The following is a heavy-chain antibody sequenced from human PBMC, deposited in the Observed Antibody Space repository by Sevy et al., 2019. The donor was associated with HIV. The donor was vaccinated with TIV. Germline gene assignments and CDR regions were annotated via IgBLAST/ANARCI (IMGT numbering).Heavy chain of an antibody. Sequence: SETLSLTCTVSGGSISSRSSYWGWIRQRPGKGLEWSESIYYSGSTYSNPSLKSRLTMSVDTSKNQFSLKLSSVTAADTAVYYCASTRDYYGSGSSFSHWFDPWGQGILVTVSS. CDR3: ASTRDYYGSGSSFSHWFDP. CDR1: GGSISSRSSY. CDR2: IYYSGST. J-gene: IGHJ5*02. D-gene: IGHD3-10*01. V-gene: IGHV4-39*01.